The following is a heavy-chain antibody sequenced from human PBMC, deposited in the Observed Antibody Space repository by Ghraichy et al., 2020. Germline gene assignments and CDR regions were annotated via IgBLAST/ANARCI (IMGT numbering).Heavy chain of an antibody. CDR3: ARAPGSYYDILTGYPYYYGMDV. D-gene: IGHD3-9*01. CDR1: GGSISSYY. Sequence: GALRLSCTVSGGSISSYYWSWIRQPPGKGLEWIGYIYYSGSTNYNPSLKSRVTISVDTSKNQFSLKLSSVTAADTAVYYCARAPGSYYDILTGYPYYYGMDVWGQGTTVTVSS. V-gene: IGHV4-59*01. J-gene: IGHJ6*02. CDR2: IYYSGST.